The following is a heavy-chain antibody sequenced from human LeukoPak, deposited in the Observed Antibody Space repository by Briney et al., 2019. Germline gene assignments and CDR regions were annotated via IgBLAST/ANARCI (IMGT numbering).Heavy chain of an antibody. CDR3: ARDGDTVLTRGYYYYLDV. V-gene: IGHV3-21*01. Sequence: GGSLRLSCAASGFTFSSYTMNWVRQAPGKGLEWVSSISSSSSYIYYVDSVKGRFTISRDNAKKSLYLQMNSLRAEDTALYYCARDGDTVLTRGYYYYLDVWGKGTTVTVSS. CDR2: ISSSSSYI. CDR1: GFTFSSYT. J-gene: IGHJ6*03. D-gene: IGHD3-10*01.